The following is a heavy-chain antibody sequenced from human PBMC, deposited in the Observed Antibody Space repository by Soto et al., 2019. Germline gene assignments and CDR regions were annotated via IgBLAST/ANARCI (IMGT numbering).Heavy chain of an antibody. CDR3: ARSQGSSTSLEIYYYYYYGMDV. CDR2: IIPIPGTA. D-gene: IGHD2-2*01. J-gene: IGHJ6*02. V-gene: IGHV1-69*13. CDR1: GYTFTGYY. Sequence: SVKVSCKASGYTFTGYYMHWVRQAPGQGLEWMGGIIPIPGTANYAQKFQGRVTIAADESTSTAYMELSSLRSEDTAVYYCARSQGSSTSLEIYYYYYYGMDVWGQGTTVTVSS.